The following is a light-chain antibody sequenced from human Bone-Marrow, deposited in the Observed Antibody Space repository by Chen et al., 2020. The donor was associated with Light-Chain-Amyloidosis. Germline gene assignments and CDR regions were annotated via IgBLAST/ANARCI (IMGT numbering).Light chain of an antibody. J-gene: IGLJ1*01. Sequence: QSALTQPASVSGSPGQSITISCTGTNRDVGGDNHVSWYQQHPDKAPKLMIYEVTNRPSWVPSRFSGSKSDNTASLTISGLQTEDEADYFCSSYTITNTLVFGSGTRVTVL. CDR3: SSYTITNTLV. CDR2: EVT. V-gene: IGLV2-14*01. CDR1: NRDVGGDNH.